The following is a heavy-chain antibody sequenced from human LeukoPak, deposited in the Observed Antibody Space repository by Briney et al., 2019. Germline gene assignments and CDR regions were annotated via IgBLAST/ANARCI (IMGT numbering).Heavy chain of an antibody. CDR1: GFTFSSFA. Sequence: PGGSLRLSCAASGFTFSSFATHWVRQAPGRGLEWVAVISYDGSNKYYADSVKGRFTISRDNSKNTLYLQMNSLRAEDTAVYFCARDGRGGEGFDFWGQGTLVTVSS. CDR2: ISYDGSNK. CDR3: ARDGRGGEGFDF. D-gene: IGHD7-27*01. J-gene: IGHJ5*01. V-gene: IGHV3-30*14.